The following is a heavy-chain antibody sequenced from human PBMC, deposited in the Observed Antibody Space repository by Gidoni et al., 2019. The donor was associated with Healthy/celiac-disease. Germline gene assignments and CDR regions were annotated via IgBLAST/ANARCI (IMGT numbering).Heavy chain of an antibody. CDR2: IYYRGST. J-gene: IGHJ5*02. CDR1: GGSISSSSYY. V-gene: IGHV4-39*01. D-gene: IGHD2-2*02. CDR3: ARHGCSSTSCYKNWFDP. Sequence: QLQLQESGPGLVKPSETLSLTCTVSGGSISSSSYYWGWIRQPPGKGLEWIGSIYYRGSTYYNPSLKSRVTISVDTSKNQFSLKLSSVTAADTAVYYCARHGCSSTSCYKNWFDPWGQGTLVTVSS.